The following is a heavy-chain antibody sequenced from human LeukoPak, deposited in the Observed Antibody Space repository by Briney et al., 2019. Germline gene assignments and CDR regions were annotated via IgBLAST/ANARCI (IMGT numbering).Heavy chain of an antibody. CDR2: ISSSGNTI. CDR3: ARDQIYAFDI. CDR1: EFTFTSYE. D-gene: IGHD2/OR15-2a*01. Sequence: QAGGSLRLSCAASEFTFTSYELNWVRQAPGKGLEWVSYISSSGNTIYYADSVKGRFTISRDNAKNSLYLQMNSLRDEDTAVYYCARDQIYAFDIWGQGTMVTVSS. V-gene: IGHV3-48*03. J-gene: IGHJ3*02.